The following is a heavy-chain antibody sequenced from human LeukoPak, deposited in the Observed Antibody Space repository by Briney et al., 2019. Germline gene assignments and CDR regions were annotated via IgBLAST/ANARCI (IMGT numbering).Heavy chain of an antibody. J-gene: IGHJ4*02. CDR2: IWYDGSNK. D-gene: IGHD6-6*01. CDR3: AREQVAARRTFDY. CDR1: GFTFSSYG. Sequence: GGSLRLSCAASGFTFSSYGMHWVRQAPGKGLEWVAVIWYDGSNKYFADSVKGRFTISRDNSKNTLYLQMNSLRAEDTAVYYCAREQVAARRTFDYWGQGTLVTVSS. V-gene: IGHV3-33*01.